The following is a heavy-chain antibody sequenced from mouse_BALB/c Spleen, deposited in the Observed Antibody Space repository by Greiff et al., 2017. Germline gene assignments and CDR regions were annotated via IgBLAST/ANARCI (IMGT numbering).Heavy chain of an antibody. Sequence: VQLQQPGAELLKPGTSVKLSCKASGYNFTSYWINWVKLRPGQGLEWIGDIYPGSGSTNYNEKFKSKATLTVDKSSSTAYMQLSSLTSEDSAVYYCAGLRPFDYWGQGTTLTVSS. J-gene: IGHJ2*01. CDR2: IYPGSGST. V-gene: IGHV1-55*01. D-gene: IGHD1-2*01. CDR3: AGLRPFDY. CDR1: GYNFTSYW.